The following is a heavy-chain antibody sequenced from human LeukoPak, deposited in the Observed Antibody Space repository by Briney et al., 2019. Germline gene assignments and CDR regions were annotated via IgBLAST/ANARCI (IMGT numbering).Heavy chain of an antibody. D-gene: IGHD3-22*01. Sequence: SQTLSLTCAISGDSVSSNSAAWNWIRQSPSRGLEWLGRTYYRSKWYNDYAVSVKSRIAINPDTSKNQFSLQLNSVTPEDTAVYFCARTSYYDSSGSYRDAFDIWGQGTVVSGSS. CDR1: GDSVSSNSAA. J-gene: IGHJ3*02. CDR3: ARTSYYDSSGSYRDAFDI. V-gene: IGHV6-1*01. CDR2: TYYRSKWYN.